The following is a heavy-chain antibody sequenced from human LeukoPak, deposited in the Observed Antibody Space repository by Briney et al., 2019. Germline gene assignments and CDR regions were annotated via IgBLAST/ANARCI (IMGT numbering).Heavy chain of an antibody. Sequence: GGSLRLSCAASGFTFTSYGMHWVRQAPGKGLEWVAFIEYDATNKYYADSVKGRFTISRDNAKNSLYLQMNSLRAEDTAVYYCAELGITMIGGVWGKGTTVTISS. D-gene: IGHD3-10*02. CDR1: GFTFTSYG. CDR2: IEYDATNK. J-gene: IGHJ6*04. CDR3: AELGITMIGGV. V-gene: IGHV3-30*02.